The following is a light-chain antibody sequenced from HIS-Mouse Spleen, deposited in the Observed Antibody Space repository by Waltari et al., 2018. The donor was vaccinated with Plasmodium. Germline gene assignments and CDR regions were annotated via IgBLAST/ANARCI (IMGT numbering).Light chain of an antibody. Sequence: QSVLTQPPSAFGNPGQRDPIPCPGRSSNVRSNTVHWSQQHPGTAPKLLIQSNNQRPTGVPDRFSGSKSGTAASLAISGLQSEDEADYYCAAWDDSLNGVFGGGTKLTVL. CDR1: SSNVRSNT. CDR2: SNN. V-gene: IGLV1-44*01. J-gene: IGLJ3*02. CDR3: AAWDDSLNGV.